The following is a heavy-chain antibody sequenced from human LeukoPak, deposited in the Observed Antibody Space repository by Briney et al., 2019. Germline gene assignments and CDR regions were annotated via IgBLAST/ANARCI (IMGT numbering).Heavy chain of an antibody. Sequence: PGGSLRLSCEVSGFTLSSYAMSWGRQAPRERLEWVSGISGSSGRTYYADSVKGRFTISRDNSKNTVYLQMNSLRVEDTAVYYCAKEPQGGNYDSWTGYYLDYWGQGTLVTVSS. J-gene: IGHJ4*02. CDR1: GFTLSSYA. V-gene: IGHV3-23*01. D-gene: IGHD3-3*01. CDR3: AKEPQGGNYDSWTGYYLDY. CDR2: ISGSSGRT.